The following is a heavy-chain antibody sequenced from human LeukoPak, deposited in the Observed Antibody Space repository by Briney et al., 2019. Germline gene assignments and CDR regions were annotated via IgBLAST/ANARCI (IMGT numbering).Heavy chain of an antibody. V-gene: IGHV1-18*01. CDR2: ISAYNGNT. D-gene: IGHD5-18*01. J-gene: IGHJ4*02. CDR3: ARNRRGYSYGPVDY. CDR1: GYTFTSYG. Sequence: GASVKVSCKASGYTFTSYGISWVRQAPGQGLEWMGWISAYNGNTNYAQKLQGRVTMTTDTSTSTDYMELRSLRPDETAVYYCARNRRGYSYGPVDYWGQGTLVTVSS.